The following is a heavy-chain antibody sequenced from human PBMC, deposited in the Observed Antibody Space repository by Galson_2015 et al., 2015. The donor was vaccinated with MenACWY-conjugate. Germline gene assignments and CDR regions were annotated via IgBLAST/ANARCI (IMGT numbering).Heavy chain of an antibody. V-gene: IGHV3-23*01. Sequence: SLRLSCAASGFTFSSYAMSWVRQAPGKGLEWVSAISGSGGSTYYADSVKGRFTISRDNSKNTLYLQMNSLRAEDTAVYYCAKDGEVLRYFDWLEGGYNWFDPWGQGTLVTVSS. J-gene: IGHJ5*02. CDR2: ISGSGGST. CDR3: AKDGEVLRYFDWLEGGYNWFDP. D-gene: IGHD3-9*01. CDR1: GFTFSSYA.